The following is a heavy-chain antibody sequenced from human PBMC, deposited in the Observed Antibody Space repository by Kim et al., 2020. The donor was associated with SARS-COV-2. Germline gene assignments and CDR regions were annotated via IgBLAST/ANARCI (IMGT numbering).Heavy chain of an antibody. CDR2: IIPIFGTA. D-gene: IGHD6-19*01. V-gene: IGHV1-69*13. J-gene: IGHJ4*02. CDR1: GGTFSSYA. Sequence: SVKVSCKASGGTFSSYAISWVRQAPGQGLEWMGGIIPIFGTANYAQKFQGRVTITADESTSTAYMELSSLRSEDTAVYYCASSPGGWYRVGFYFDYWGQGTLVTVSS. CDR3: ASSPGGWYRVGFYFDY.